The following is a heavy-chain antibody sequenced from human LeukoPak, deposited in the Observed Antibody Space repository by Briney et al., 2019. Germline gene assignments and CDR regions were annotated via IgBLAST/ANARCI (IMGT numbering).Heavy chain of an antibody. CDR2: IYHSGST. Sequence: SETLSLTCTVSGYSISSGYYWGWIRQPPGKGLEWIGSIYHSGSTYYNPSLKSRVTISVDTSKNQFSLKLSSVTAADTAVYYCASMPDDFWSGYYSSYYYYYMDVWGKGTTVTVSS. V-gene: IGHV4-38-2*02. CDR1: GYSISSGYY. D-gene: IGHD3-3*01. CDR3: ASMPDDFWSGYYSSYYYYYMDV. J-gene: IGHJ6*03.